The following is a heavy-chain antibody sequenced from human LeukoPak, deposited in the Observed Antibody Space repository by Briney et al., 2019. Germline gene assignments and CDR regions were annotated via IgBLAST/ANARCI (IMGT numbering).Heavy chain of an antibody. CDR1: GYTFTSYG. CDR3: ARDTTMVRGVPYYYGMDV. J-gene: IGHJ6*02. Sequence: ALVTVSCKASGYTFTSYGISWVRQAPGQGLEWMGWISAYNGNTNYAQKLQGRVTMTTDTSTSTAYMELRSLRSDDTAVYYCARDTTMVRGVPYYYGMDVWGQGTTVTVSS. CDR2: ISAYNGNT. V-gene: IGHV1-18*04. D-gene: IGHD3-10*01.